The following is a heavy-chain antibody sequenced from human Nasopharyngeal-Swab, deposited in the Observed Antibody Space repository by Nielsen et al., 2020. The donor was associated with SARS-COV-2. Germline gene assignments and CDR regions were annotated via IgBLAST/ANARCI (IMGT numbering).Heavy chain of an antibody. CDR2: INHSGST. J-gene: IGHJ3*02. CDR1: GGSFSAYY. D-gene: IGHD3-16*02. V-gene: IGHV4-34*01. CDR3: ARAYDYVWGSYRYKLDAFDI. Sequence: SETLSLTCAVYGGSFSAYYWSWIRQPPGKGLEWIGEINHSGSTNYNPSLKSRVTISVDTSKNQFSLKLSSVTAADTAVYYCARAYDYVWGSYRYKLDAFDIWGQGTMVTVSS.